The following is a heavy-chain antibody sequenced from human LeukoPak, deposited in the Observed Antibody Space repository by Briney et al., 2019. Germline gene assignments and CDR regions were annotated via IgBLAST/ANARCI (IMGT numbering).Heavy chain of an antibody. CDR1: GFTFDDYA. D-gene: IGHD3-22*01. J-gene: IGHJ4*02. CDR3: AKDRSSGYYLGSVFDY. V-gene: IGHV3-43D*03. CDR2: ISWDGGST. Sequence: GGSLRLSCAASGFTFDDYAMHWVRQAPGKGLEWVSLISWDGGSTYYADSVKGRFTISRDNSKNSLYLQMNSLRAEDTALYYCAKDRSSGYYLGSVFDYGGQGTLIIVSA.